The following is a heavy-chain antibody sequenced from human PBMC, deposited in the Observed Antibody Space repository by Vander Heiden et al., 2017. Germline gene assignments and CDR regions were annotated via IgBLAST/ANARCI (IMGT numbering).Heavy chain of an antibody. CDR1: GFTFSSYE. D-gene: IGHD5-18*01. J-gene: IGHJ4*02. CDR3: ARGLLWSSRGYFDY. V-gene: IGHV3-48*03. Sequence: EVQLVESGGGLVQPGGSLRLSCAASGFTFSSYEMNWVRQAPGRGLEWVSYISSGGSTIYYADSVKGRFTISRDNAKNSLYLQMNSLRAEDTAVYYCARGLLWSSRGYFDYWGQGTLVTVSS. CDR2: ISSGGSTI.